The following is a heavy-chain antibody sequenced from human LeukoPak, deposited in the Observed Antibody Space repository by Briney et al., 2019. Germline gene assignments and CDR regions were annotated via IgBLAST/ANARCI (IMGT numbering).Heavy chain of an antibody. CDR3: AGSDTIGYSPREWDYWDFDL. CDR2: ISSGSSYI. J-gene: IGHJ2*01. CDR1: GLTFSRSS. V-gene: IGHV3-21*01. Sequence: GGSLRLSCAASGLTFSRSSMNWVRQAPGKGLEWVSSISSGSSYIYYADSVKGRFTISRDNAKNSLYLQMNSLRAEDTAVYYCAGSDTIGYSPREWDYWDFDLCGRGTLVTVSS. D-gene: IGHD3-22*01.